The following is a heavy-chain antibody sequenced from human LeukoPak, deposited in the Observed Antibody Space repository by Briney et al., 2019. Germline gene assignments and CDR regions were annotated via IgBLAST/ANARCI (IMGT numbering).Heavy chain of an antibody. Sequence: PSETLSLTCAVYGGSFSGYYWSWIRQPPGKGLEWIGEINHSGSTNYNPSLKSRVTISVDKSKNQFSLKLSSVTAADTAVYYCARESGDVLDYWGQGTLVTVSS. CDR3: ARESGDVLDY. CDR1: GGSFSGYY. J-gene: IGHJ4*02. D-gene: IGHD4-17*01. V-gene: IGHV4-34*01. CDR2: INHSGST.